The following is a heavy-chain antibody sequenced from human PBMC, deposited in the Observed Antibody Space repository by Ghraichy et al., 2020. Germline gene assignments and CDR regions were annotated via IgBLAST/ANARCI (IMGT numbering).Heavy chain of an antibody. CDR1: GGSISSYY. CDR2: IYYSGST. Sequence: SETLSLTCTVSGGSISSYYWSWIRQPPGKGLEWIGYIYYSGSTNYNPSLKSRVTISVDTSKNQFSLKLSSVTAADTAVYYCARAPLTGIFDYWGQGTLVTVSS. V-gene: IGHV4-59*01. D-gene: IGHD1-20*01. CDR3: ARAPLTGIFDY. J-gene: IGHJ4*02.